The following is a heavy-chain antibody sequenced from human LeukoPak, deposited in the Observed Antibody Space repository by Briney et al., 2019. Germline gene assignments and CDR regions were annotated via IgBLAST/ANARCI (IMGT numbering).Heavy chain of an antibody. V-gene: IGHV4-39*07. CDR1: GXSINSSSGYY. D-gene: IGHD6-19*01. CDR3: ARIAVSSGWGYFDY. CDR2: IYYRGST. J-gene: IGHJ4*02. Sequence: PSETLSLTCAVSGXSINSSSGYYWGWIRQPPGKGLAWIWRIYYRGSTYHNPSLKSRVTISVDTSKNQFSLKLTSVTAADTAVYYCARIAVSSGWGYFDYWGQGTLVTASS.